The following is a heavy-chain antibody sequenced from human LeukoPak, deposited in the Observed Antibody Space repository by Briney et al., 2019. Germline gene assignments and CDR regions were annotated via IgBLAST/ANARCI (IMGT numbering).Heavy chain of an antibody. CDR3: ARVTATYYDFWSGWGAFNI. Sequence: TGGSLRLSCAASGFTFSSYAMHWVRQAPGKGLEWVAVISYDGSNKYYADSVKGRFTISRDNSKNRLYLQMNSLRAVDTAVYYCARVTATYYDFWSGWGAFNIWGQGTMVTVSS. J-gene: IGHJ3*02. CDR1: GFTFSSYA. CDR2: ISYDGSNK. D-gene: IGHD3-3*01. V-gene: IGHV3-30-3*01.